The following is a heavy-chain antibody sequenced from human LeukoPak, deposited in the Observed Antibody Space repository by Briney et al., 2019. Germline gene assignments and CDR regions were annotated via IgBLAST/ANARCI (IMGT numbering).Heavy chain of an antibody. V-gene: IGHV3-30-3*02. CDR3: AKWTRTTLFRGDRARFDS. CDR1: GFTFSSSA. D-gene: IGHD3-10*01. CDR2: ISFDGSNK. Sequence: PGGSLRLSCTASGFTFSSSAMHWVRQAPGKGLEWVAVISFDGSNKYYADSVKGRFTISRDTSKTTISLQMNSLRVEDSAVYYCAKWTRTTLFRGDRARFDSWGQGTLVTVSS. J-gene: IGHJ4*02.